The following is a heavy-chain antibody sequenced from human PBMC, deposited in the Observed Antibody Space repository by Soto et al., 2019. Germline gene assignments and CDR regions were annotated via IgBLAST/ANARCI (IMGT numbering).Heavy chain of an antibody. CDR1: GFTFADSA. V-gene: IGHV3-9*01. J-gene: IGHJ6*02. Sequence: GGSLRLSCAASGFTFADSALHWVRQAPGKGLEWVSSITWNSDNIAYAESVKGRFTISRDNAKNSLFLQMNSLRVEDTALYYCAKDRSYDILTGYPMDVWGQGTTVTVSS. CDR2: ITWNSDNI. CDR3: AKDRSYDILTGYPMDV. D-gene: IGHD3-9*01.